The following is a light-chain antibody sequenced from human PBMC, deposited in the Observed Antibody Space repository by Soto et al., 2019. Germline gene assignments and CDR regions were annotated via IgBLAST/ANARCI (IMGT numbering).Light chain of an antibody. Sequence: DIQMTQSPSALSASVGDRVTITCRASQNVNSYLAWYQQKPGKAPNLLMSKPSTLKIGVPSRFSGSGSGTEFTLTISSLQPDDFATYYCQQDNSYPYTFGHGTKLEI. CDR2: KPS. J-gene: IGKJ2*01. V-gene: IGKV1-5*03. CDR1: QNVNSY. CDR3: QQDNSYPYT.